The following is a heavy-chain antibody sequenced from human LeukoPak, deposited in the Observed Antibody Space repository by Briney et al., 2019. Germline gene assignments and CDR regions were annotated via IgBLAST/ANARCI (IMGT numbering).Heavy chain of an antibody. Sequence: NPGGSLRLSCAASGFTFSSYSMNWVRQAPGEGLEWVSSISSSSSYIYYADSVKGRFTISRDNAKNSLYLQMNSLRAEDTAVYYCARDRRREDIVVVVAAGEHAFDIWGQETMVTVSS. CDR3: ARDRRREDIVVVVAAGEHAFDI. CDR1: GFTFSSYS. D-gene: IGHD2-15*01. V-gene: IGHV3-21*01. CDR2: ISSSSSYI. J-gene: IGHJ3*02.